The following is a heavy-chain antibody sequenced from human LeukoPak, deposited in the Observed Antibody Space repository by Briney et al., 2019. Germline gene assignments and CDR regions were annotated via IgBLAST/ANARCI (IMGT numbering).Heavy chain of an antibody. Sequence: PSETLSLTCTVSGGSISSYYWHWIRQPPGKGLEWRGYIYYSGSTNYNPSHKSRVTISVDTSKNQFSLKLSSVTAADTAVYYCARAVRFLEWPFDYWGQGTLVTVSS. CDR3: ARAVRFLEWPFDY. D-gene: IGHD3-3*01. V-gene: IGHV4-59*08. J-gene: IGHJ4*02. CDR2: IYYSGST. CDR1: GGSISSYY.